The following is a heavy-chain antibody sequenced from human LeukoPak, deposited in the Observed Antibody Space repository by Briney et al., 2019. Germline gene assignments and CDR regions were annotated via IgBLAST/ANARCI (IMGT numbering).Heavy chain of an antibody. CDR2: IYPGDSDT. V-gene: IGHV5-51*01. D-gene: IGHD3-10*01. Sequence: GESLKISCKGSGYTFTAYWIGWVRQMPGKGLEWMGIIYPGDSDTRYSPSFQGQVTISADKSTSTAYLQWSSLKASDTAMYYCARHTQYYYGSGSPFDYWGQGTLVIVSS. J-gene: IGHJ4*02. CDR3: ARHTQYYYGSGSPFDY. CDR1: GYTFTAYW.